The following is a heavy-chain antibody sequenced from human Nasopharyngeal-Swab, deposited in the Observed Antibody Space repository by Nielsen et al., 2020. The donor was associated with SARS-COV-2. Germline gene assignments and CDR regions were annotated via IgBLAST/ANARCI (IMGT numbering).Heavy chain of an antibody. Sequence: SETLSLTCTVSGGSISSYYWSWIRQPPGKGLEWIGYIFYSGSTNYNPSLKSRVTISVDTSKNQFSLKLSSVTAADTAVYYCAGEDRGRWLTPWFDPWGQGTLVTVSS. CDR3: AGEDRGRWLTPWFDP. V-gene: IGHV4-59*01. D-gene: IGHD5-24*01. CDR2: IFYSGST. CDR1: GGSISSYY. J-gene: IGHJ5*02.